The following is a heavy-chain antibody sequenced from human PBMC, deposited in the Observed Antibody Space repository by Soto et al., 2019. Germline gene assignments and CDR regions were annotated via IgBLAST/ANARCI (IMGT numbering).Heavy chain of an antibody. Sequence: QVQLQESGPGLVKPSETLSLTCTVSGGSVSSGSYYWSWIRQPPGKGLEWIGYIYYSGSTNYNPSLKSRVTISVDTSKIQFSLKLSSVTAADTAVYYCARERLAYCGGDCYSYYYGMDVWGQGTTVTVSS. D-gene: IGHD2-21*02. V-gene: IGHV4-61*01. CDR2: IYYSGST. CDR3: ARERLAYCGGDCYSYYYGMDV. J-gene: IGHJ6*02. CDR1: GGSVSSGSYY.